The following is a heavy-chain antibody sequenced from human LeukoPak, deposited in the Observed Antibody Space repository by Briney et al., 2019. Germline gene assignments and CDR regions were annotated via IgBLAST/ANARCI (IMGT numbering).Heavy chain of an antibody. CDR3: ARGTVGSSSWYAYYYYGMDV. CDR1: GGSISSSSYY. CDR2: IYYSGST. Sequence: SETLSLTCTVSGGSISSSSYYWSWIRQPPGKGLEWIGYIYYSGSTNYNPSLKSRVTISVDTSKNQFSLKLSSVTAADTAVYYCARGTVGSSSWYAYYYYGMDVWGQGTTVTVSS. J-gene: IGHJ6*02. V-gene: IGHV4-61*01. D-gene: IGHD6-13*01.